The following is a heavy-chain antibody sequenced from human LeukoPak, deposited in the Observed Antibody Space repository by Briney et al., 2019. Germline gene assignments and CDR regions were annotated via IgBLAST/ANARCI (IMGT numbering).Heavy chain of an antibody. Sequence: ASETLSLTCAVYGGSFSGYYWSWIRQPPGKGLEWIGEINHSGSTNYNPSLKSRVTISVDTSKNQFPLKLSSVTAADTAVYYCARLNYYGSETYYWFDPWGQGTLVTVSS. CDR2: INHSGST. J-gene: IGHJ5*02. V-gene: IGHV4-34*01. CDR1: GGSFSGYY. D-gene: IGHD3-10*01. CDR3: ARLNYYGSETYYWFDP.